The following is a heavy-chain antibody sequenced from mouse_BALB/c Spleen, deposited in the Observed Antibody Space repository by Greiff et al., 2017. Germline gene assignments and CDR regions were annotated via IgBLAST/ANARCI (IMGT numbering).Heavy chain of an antibody. V-gene: IGHV5-6-3*01. CDR3: ARGDGNYDY. J-gene: IGHJ2*01. D-gene: IGHD2-1*01. CDR2: INSNGGST. Sequence: EVKLVESGGGLVQPGGSLKLSCAASGFTFSSYGMSWVRQTPDKRLELVATINSNGGSTYYPDSVKGRFTISRDNAKNTLYLQMSSLKSEDTAMYYCARGDGNYDYWGQGTTLTVSS. CDR1: GFTFSSYG.